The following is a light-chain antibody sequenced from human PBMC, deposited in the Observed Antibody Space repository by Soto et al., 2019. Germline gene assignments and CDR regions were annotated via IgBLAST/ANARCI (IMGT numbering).Light chain of an antibody. J-gene: IGKJ1*01. V-gene: IGKV3-15*01. CDR1: QSLRSS. Sequence: ETMMTQSPDTPSVSLWERATLSCRASQSLRSSLAWYQQKPGQAPRPLIYDASTRATGIPARFSGSGSGTDFTLTISGLQSEDFAVYYCQQYNNWPQTFGQGTKVDIK. CDR3: QQYNNWPQT. CDR2: DAS.